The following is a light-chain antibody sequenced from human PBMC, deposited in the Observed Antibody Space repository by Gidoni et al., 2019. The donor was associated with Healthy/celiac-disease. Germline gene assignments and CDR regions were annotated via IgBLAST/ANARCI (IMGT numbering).Light chain of an antibody. Sequence: DIQMTQSPSSLSASVGDRVTITCRASQGISKYLAWYQQKPGKVPKLLIYAASTLQSGVPSRFSGSGSGTEFTLTISSLQPEDVATYFCQKYNSATRTFGQGTKVEIK. CDR1: QGISKY. V-gene: IGKV1-27*01. CDR3: QKYNSATRT. J-gene: IGKJ1*01. CDR2: AAS.